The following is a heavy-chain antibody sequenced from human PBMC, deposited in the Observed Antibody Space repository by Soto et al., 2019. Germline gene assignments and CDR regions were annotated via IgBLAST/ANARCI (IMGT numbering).Heavy chain of an antibody. CDR3: ARATYDSSTYYLDP. J-gene: IGHJ5*02. V-gene: IGHV4-30-4*01. D-gene: IGHD3-22*01. CDR2: IYYTGNT. CDR1: GASISGGDYY. Sequence: PAETLSVTCTGSGASISGGDYYWTWIRQPPGKGLGWIGSIYYTGNTYSNPSLESRLSISVDPSNNQFALRLTSVTAPDTAIYYCARATYDSSTYYLDPWGQGTLVTVSP.